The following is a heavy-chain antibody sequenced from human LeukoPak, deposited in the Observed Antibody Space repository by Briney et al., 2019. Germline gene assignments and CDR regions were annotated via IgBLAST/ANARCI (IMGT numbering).Heavy chain of an antibody. CDR1: GFTFSSYA. D-gene: IGHD3-3*01. Sequence: GGSLRLSCAASGFTFSSYAMSWVRQAPGKGLEWVSAISGSGGSTYYADSVKGRFTISRDNSKNTLYLQMNSLRAEDTAVYYCAKSPLIFGVVTAFDYWGQGTLVTVSS. V-gene: IGHV3-23*01. J-gene: IGHJ4*02. CDR2: ISGSGGST. CDR3: AKSPLIFGVVTAFDY.